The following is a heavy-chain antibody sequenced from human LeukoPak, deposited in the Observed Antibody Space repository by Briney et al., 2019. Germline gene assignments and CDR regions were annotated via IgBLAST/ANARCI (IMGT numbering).Heavy chain of an antibody. CDR3: ARCHTRHSSSYRGIYYYYGMDV. J-gene: IGHJ6*02. Sequence: SETLSLTCAVYGGSFSGYYWSWIRQPPGKGLEWIGEINHSGSTNYNPSLKSRVTISVDTSKNQFSLKLSSVTAADTAVYYCARCHTRHSSSYRGIYYYYGMDVWGQGTTVTVSS. CDR2: INHSGST. CDR1: GGSFSGYY. V-gene: IGHV4-34*01. D-gene: IGHD6-13*01.